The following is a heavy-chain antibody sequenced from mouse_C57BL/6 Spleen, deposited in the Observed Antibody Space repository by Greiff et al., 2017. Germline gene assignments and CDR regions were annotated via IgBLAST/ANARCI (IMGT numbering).Heavy chain of an antibody. Sequence: QVQLQQSGAELVRPGSSVKLSCKASGYTFTSYWMHWVKQRPIQGLEWIGDIDPSDSETHYNQKFKDKATLTVDKSSSTAYMQLSSLTSEDSAVYYCARDDGYPGWYFDVWGTGTTVTVSS. J-gene: IGHJ1*03. CDR1: GYTFTSYW. V-gene: IGHV1-52*01. CDR3: ARDDGYPGWYFDV. D-gene: IGHD2-3*01. CDR2: IDPSDSET.